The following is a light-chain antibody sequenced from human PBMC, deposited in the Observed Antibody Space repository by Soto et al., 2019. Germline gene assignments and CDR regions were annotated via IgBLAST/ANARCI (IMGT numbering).Light chain of an antibody. Sequence: DIQMTQSPSSLSASVGDRVIITCRASQGISIDLGWFQQKPGKAPVCLIFDVSRLQSGVPSRFSGSGSGTDFTLTISSLQPEDFAIYYCQQYNKYPMTFGQGTRLDI. CDR2: DVS. V-gene: IGKV1-16*01. CDR1: QGISID. J-gene: IGKJ5*01. CDR3: QQYNKYPMT.